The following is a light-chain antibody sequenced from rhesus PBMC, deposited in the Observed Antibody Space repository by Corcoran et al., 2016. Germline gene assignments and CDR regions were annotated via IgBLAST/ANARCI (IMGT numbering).Light chain of an antibody. J-gene: IGKJ1*01. CDR1: QDISNW. CDR2: GAS. CDR3: QQHDNSPRT. Sequence: DIQMTHSPSSLSASVGDRVTITCRASQDISNWLAWYQQKPGKAPRLLFYGASNLETGVPSRFSGSGYGTDFMLIIRSLQPEDIATYYCQQHDNSPRTFGQGTRVEIK. V-gene: IGKV1-69*01.